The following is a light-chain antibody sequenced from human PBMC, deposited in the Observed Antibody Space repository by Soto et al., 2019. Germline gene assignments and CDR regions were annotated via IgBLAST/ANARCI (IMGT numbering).Light chain of an antibody. J-gene: IGLJ2*01. CDR1: SSNIGSNY. Sequence: QSVLTQPPSASGTPGQRFTIACSGSSSNIGSNYVYWYQQLPGTAPKLLIYRNNQRPSGVPDRFSGSKSGTSASLAISGLRSEDEADYYCAAWDDSLSGPVVFGGGTQLTVL. CDR2: RNN. CDR3: AAWDDSLSGPVV. V-gene: IGLV1-47*01.